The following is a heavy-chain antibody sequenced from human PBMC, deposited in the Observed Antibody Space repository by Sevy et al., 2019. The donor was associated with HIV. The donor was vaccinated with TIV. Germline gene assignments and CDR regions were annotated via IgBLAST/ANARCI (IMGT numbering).Heavy chain of an antibody. CDR2: MHYSGST. J-gene: IGHJ4*02. Sequence: SETLSLTCTVSGGPIGSYYWSWIRQPPGKGLEWIAYMHYSGSTNHNPSLKSGVTVSLDTSKNRFSVQLTSVTAADTAVYYCARAARVAVAGIYYFDIWGQGTLVTVSS. CDR3: ARAARVAVAGIYYFDI. D-gene: IGHD6-19*01. CDR1: GGPIGSYY. V-gene: IGHV4-59*01.